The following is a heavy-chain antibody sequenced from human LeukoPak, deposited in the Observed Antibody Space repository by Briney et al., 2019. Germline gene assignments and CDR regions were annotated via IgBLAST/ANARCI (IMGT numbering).Heavy chain of an antibody. CDR2: IYYSGST. CDR1: GGSISSYY. Sequence: SETLSLTCTVSGGSISSYYWSWIRQPPGKGLEWIGYIYYSGSTNYNPSLKSRVTISVDTSKNQFSLKLSSVTAADTAVYYCARLPYYYDSSGFDYWGQGTLVTVSP. J-gene: IGHJ4*02. D-gene: IGHD3-22*01. CDR3: ARLPYYYDSSGFDY. V-gene: IGHV4-59*01.